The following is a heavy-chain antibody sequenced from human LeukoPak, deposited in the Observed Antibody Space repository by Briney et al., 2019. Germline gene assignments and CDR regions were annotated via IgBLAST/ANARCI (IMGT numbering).Heavy chain of an antibody. J-gene: IGHJ3*02. V-gene: IGHV4-39*07. CDR2: IYYSGST. CDR3: ARGGRRSAFDI. CDR1: GGSISSSSYY. Sequence: SETLSLTCTVSGGSISSSSYYWGWIRQPPGKGLEWIGSIYYSGSTYYNPSLKSRVTISVDTSKNQFSLKLSSVTAADTAVYYCARGGRRSAFDIWGQGTMVTVSS.